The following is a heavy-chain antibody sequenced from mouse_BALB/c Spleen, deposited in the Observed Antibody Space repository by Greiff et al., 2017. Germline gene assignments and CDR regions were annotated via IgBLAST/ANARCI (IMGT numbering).Heavy chain of an antibody. CDR1: GFTFSSYA. Sequence: EVMLVESGGGLVKPGGSLKLSCAASGFTFSSYAMSWVRQTPEKRLEWVASISSGGSTYYPDSVKGRFTISRDNARNILYLQMSSLRSEDTAMYYCARVLYYYGSGWYFDVWGAGTTVTVSS. J-gene: IGHJ1*01. V-gene: IGHV5-6-5*01. CDR2: ISSGGST. D-gene: IGHD1-1*01. CDR3: ARVLYYYGSGWYFDV.